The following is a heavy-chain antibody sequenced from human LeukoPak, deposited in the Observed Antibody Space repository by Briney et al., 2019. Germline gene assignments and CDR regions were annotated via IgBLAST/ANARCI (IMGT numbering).Heavy chain of an antibody. CDR3: AKYYYDSSGYLIDY. D-gene: IGHD3-22*01. J-gene: IGHJ4*02. CDR1: GFTFSSYA. CDR2: ISGSGGST. V-gene: IGHV3-23*01. Sequence: GGSLRLSRAASGFTFSSYAMSWVRQAPGKGLEWVSAISGSGGSTYYADSVKGRFTISRDNSKNTLYLQMNSLRAEDTAVYYCAKYYYDSSGYLIDYWGQGTLVTVSS.